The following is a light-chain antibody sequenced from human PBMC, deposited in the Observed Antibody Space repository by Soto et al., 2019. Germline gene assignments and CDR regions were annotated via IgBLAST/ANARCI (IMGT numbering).Light chain of an antibody. CDR2: AAS. CDR1: QSISSY. V-gene: IGKV1-39*01. J-gene: IGKJ4*01. Sequence: DNQMTQSPSSQSASVGDRVTITCRASQSISSYLNWYQQKPGKAPKLLIYAASSLQSGVPSRFSGSGYGTDFTLTISSLQPGDFATYYCQQSYSTPLTFGGGTKVEIK. CDR3: QQSYSTPLT.